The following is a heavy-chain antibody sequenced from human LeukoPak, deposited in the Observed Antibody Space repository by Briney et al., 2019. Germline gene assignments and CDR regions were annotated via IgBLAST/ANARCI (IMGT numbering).Heavy chain of an antibody. J-gene: IGHJ4*02. CDR2: ITPSDGA. Sequence: ASVKVSCKSSGYTFTAYAMHGVRQAPGQGLEWMGWITPSDGANYAQKFQGRVTMTRDTSMSTAYMDLNRLTSDDTAVYFCARDRYGDGFAHFDYWGQGTLVTVSS. CDR3: ARDRYGDGFAHFDY. D-gene: IGHD5-24*01. CDR1: GYTFTAYA. V-gene: IGHV1-2*02.